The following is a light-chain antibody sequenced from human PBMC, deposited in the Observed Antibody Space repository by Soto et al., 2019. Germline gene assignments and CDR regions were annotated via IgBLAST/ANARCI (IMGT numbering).Light chain of an antibody. CDR1: QSVSNH. Sequence: EIVLTQSPATLSLSPGDRATLSCRASQSVSNHLAWYQQKPGQPPRLLIFDASSRPIDVPARFSGSGSGTDFTLTISSLEPDDFAVYYCQQRSNWPPFTFGPGTKVD. CDR3: QQRSNWPPFT. V-gene: IGKV3-11*01. CDR2: DAS. J-gene: IGKJ3*01.